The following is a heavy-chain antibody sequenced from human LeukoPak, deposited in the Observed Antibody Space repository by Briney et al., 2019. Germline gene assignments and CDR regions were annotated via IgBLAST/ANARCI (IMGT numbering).Heavy chain of an antibody. CDR2: IYSGGST. CDR3: ARERVVPAANYYYGMDV. CDR1: GFTVSSNY. D-gene: IGHD2-2*01. Sequence: PGGSLRLSCAASGFTVSSNYMSWVRQAPGKGLEWVSVIYSGGSTYYADSVKGRFTISRDNSKNTLYLQMNSLRAEDTVVYYCARERVVPAANYYYGMDVWGQGTTVTVSS. V-gene: IGHV3-53*01. J-gene: IGHJ6*02.